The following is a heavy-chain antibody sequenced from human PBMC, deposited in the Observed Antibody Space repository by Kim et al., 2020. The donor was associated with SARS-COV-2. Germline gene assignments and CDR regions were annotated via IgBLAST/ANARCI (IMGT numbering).Heavy chain of an antibody. CDR3: ASRVDCSGGSCYWDFDY. V-gene: IGHV1-2*06. CDR1: GYTFTGYY. CDR2: INPNSGGT. D-gene: IGHD2-15*01. Sequence: ASVKVSCKASGYTFTGYYMHWVRQAPGQGLEWMGRINPNSGGTNYAQKFQGRVTMTRDTSISTAYMELSRLRSDDTAVYYCASRVDCSGGSCYWDFDYWGQGTLVTVSS. J-gene: IGHJ4*02.